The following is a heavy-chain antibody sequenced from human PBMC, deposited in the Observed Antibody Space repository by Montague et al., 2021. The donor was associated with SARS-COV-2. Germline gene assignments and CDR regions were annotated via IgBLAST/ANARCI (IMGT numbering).Heavy chain of an antibody. J-gene: IGHJ4*02. CDR1: DGSSICYY. V-gene: IGHV4-59*01. Sequence: SETLSLTCTFSDGSSICYYWSSTRQPPGNGLEWIGYIYYSGSTHFNPSLNSRVTLSVDTPKNQFSLKPSSVNAADTAVYYCARSPRGWLQFRDFYYFDYWGPGDPVTLSS. CDR2: IYYSGST. CDR3: ARSPRGWLQFRDFYYFDY. D-gene: IGHD5-24*01.